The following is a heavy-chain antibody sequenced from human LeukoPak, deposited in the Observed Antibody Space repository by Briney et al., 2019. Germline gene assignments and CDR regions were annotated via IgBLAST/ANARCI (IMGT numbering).Heavy chain of an antibody. CDR1: GFTLSDYW. V-gene: IGHV3-74*01. J-gene: IGHJ4*02. CDR2: ISGDGSDP. Sequence: PGGSLRLSYAASGFTLSDYWMHWVRQAPEKGLLWISRISGDGSDPCHGDFVKGCFSIPRDNAKKTLYSEMNSLRVEDTALYYCVRDRPGYGGYRHFEYWGQGTVVTVSS. CDR3: VRDRPGYGGYRHFEY. D-gene: IGHD5-12*01.